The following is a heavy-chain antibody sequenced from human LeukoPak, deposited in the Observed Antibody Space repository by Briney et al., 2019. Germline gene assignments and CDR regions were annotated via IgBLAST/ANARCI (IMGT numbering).Heavy chain of an antibody. CDR1: GGAISSYY. Sequence: SETLSLRCTVPGGAISSYYWNWIRQPPGKGLEWIGSIFYGESTNYNPSITGRVAMSVDTSNNEFSLKRSSVTAADTAVYYCARRMEGDYGNWFDSWGQGTLVAVSS. CDR2: IFYGEST. J-gene: IGHJ5*01. D-gene: IGHD4-17*01. V-gene: IGHV4-59*08. CDR3: ARRMEGDYGNWFDS.